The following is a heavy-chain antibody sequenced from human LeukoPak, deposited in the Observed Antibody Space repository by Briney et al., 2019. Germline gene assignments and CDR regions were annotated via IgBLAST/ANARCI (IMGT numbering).Heavy chain of an antibody. J-gene: IGHJ4*02. V-gene: IGHV1-18*01. CDR2: VSAYADNT. CDR3: ARDCIGCHGFDS. CDR1: GYNFFSYG. D-gene: IGHD1-26*01. Sequence: ASVKVSCKASGYNFFSYGITWVLQAPGQGLEWMGWVSAYADNTNYVQKFQGRVTMTTDTSTSTAYMELRSLRSDDTAVYYCARDCIGCHGFDSWGQGTLVTVSS.